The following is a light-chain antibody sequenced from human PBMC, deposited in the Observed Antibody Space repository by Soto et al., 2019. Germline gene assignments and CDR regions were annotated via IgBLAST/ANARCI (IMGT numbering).Light chain of an antibody. J-gene: IGLJ2*01. V-gene: IGLV2-11*01. CDR2: DVD. CDR1: ISYVGAYNY. CDR3: CSYADTYVE. Sequence: QSVLTQPRSVSGSPVQSVAISCTGTISYVGAYNYVSWYQQHPGKAPKLMIYDVDKRPSGVPDRFSGSKSGNTASLTISGLQAEDEADYYCCSYADTYVELGGGTKLTVL.